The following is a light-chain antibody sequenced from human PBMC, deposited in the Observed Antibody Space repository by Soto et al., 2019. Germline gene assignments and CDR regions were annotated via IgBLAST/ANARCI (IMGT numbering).Light chain of an antibody. V-gene: IGKV3-20*01. J-gene: IGKJ2*01. CDR1: QTINNMY. Sequence: DTVLTQSPGTLSLSPGERATLSCRTSQTINNMYLAWYQQKPGLAPRLLIYGTSNRATGIPDRFSGSGSGTDFTLTISRLEPEDSAMYYCEHYGGSLYIVGQGTKLEI. CDR3: EHYGGSLYI. CDR2: GTS.